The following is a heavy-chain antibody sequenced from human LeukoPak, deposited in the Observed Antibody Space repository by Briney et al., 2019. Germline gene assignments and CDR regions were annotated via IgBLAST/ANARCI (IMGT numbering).Heavy chain of an antibody. CDR3: ARVGHGSGEGHIDY. J-gene: IGHJ4*02. CDR1: GFTFSDHY. Sequence: GGSLRLSCAASGFTFSDHYMDWVRQAPGKGLEWVGRTRNKANSYATEYAASVKGRFTISRDDSKNSLYLQMNSLKTEDTAVYYCARVGHGSGEGHIDYWGQGTLVTVSS. CDR2: TRNKANSYAT. D-gene: IGHD3-10*01. V-gene: IGHV3-72*01.